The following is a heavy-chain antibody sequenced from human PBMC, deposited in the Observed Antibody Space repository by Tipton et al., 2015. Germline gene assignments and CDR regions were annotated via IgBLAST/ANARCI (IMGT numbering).Heavy chain of an antibody. CDR3: ARIRGRYVMDY. CDR2: IQYSGST. D-gene: IGHD3-16*01. V-gene: IGHV4-59*01. Sequence: TLSLTCSVSSDSISKYYWSWIRQPPGKELEWIGYIQYSGSTNYNPSLKSRVTISVDTSKTQFSLKMSSVTASDTAVYYCARIRGRYVMDYWGQGTPVTVSS. CDR1: SDSISKYY. J-gene: IGHJ4*02.